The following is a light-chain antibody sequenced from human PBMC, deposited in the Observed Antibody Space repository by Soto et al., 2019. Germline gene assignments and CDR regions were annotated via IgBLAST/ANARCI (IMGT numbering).Light chain of an antibody. CDR2: DAS. CDR3: KLYNSYPWT. CDR1: QTISSW. Sequence: IQMTISPSNVAGAGGDRVTSTCRASQTISSWLAWYQQKPGKAPKFLIYDASSLESGVPSRFSGSGTGTEFTLACSLVPPDDFATYYCKLYNSYPWTCGQGTRVDI. J-gene: IGKJ1*01. V-gene: IGKV1-5*01.